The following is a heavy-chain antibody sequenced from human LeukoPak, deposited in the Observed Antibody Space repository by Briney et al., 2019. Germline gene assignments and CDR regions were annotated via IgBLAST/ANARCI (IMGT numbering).Heavy chain of an antibody. D-gene: IGHD3-10*01. Sequence: GGSLRLSCAASGFTFSSYGMHWVRQAPGKGLEWVAVVWYDGSNKYYADSVKGRFTISRDNSKNTLYLQMNSLRAEDTAVYYCAREWAYYGSGSHRPLLGYWGQGTLVTVSS. J-gene: IGHJ4*02. V-gene: IGHV3-33*01. CDR2: VWYDGSNK. CDR1: GFTFSSYG. CDR3: AREWAYYGSGSHRPLLGY.